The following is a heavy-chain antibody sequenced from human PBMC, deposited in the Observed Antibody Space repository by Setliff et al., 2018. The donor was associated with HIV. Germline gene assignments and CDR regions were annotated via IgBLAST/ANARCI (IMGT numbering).Heavy chain of an antibody. CDR2: IWYDGRNQ. Sequence: PGGSLRLSCAASGFTFSNYGMHWVRQAPGKGLEWLAVIWYDGRNQNYADSVKGRFTISRDNSKNTLSLQMNRLRAEDTAIYYCVRDVKTYDIWGQGTMVTVSS. J-gene: IGHJ3*02. V-gene: IGHV3-33*08. CDR1: GFTFSNYG. CDR3: VRDVKTYDI.